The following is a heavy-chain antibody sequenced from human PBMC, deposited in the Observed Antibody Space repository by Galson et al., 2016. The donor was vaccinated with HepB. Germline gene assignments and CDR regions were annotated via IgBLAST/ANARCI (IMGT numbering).Heavy chain of an antibody. V-gene: IGHV4-4*02. CDR1: GGPISSYNW. Sequence: ETLSLTCAVSGGPISSYNWWSWVRQPPGKGLEWIGEIFHTGRTNYNPSLKGRVTISLDKSKNQFSLNLSSVTAAGTAIYYCAPLGYCTVGVCHSVIWSQGTLVTVSS. D-gene: IGHD2-8*02. CDR2: IFHTGRT. J-gene: IGHJ4*02. CDR3: APLGYCTVGVCHSVI.